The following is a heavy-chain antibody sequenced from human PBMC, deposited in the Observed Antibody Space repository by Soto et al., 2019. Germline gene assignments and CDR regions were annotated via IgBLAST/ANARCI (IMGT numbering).Heavy chain of an antibody. V-gene: IGHV4-59*01. CDR2: IHYNGTT. CDR1: GDSISSYS. J-gene: IGHJ5*02. D-gene: IGHD3-16*01. Sequence: PSETLSLTCTVSGDSISSYSWSWIRQPPGKGLEWIGNIHYNGTTNYSPSLNSRVTMSVDTSKNHFSLELSSVTAADTAVYYCARGPSGAYTRWFDLWGQGTLVTVSS. CDR3: ARGPSGAYTRWFDL.